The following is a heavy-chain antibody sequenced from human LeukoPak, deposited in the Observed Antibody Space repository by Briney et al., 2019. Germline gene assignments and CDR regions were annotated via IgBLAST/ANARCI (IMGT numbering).Heavy chain of an antibody. V-gene: IGHV4-59*01. J-gene: IGHJ5*02. CDR3: ARFIDEIDNWFDP. Sequence: SETLSLTCTVSGGSISSYFWSWIRQPPGKGLEWIGYISYSGSTNYNPSLKSRVTISVDMSKSQFSLKLSSVTAADTAVYYCARFIDEIDNWFDPWGQGTLVTVSS. CDR2: ISYSGST. CDR1: GGSISSYF. D-gene: IGHD3-16*02.